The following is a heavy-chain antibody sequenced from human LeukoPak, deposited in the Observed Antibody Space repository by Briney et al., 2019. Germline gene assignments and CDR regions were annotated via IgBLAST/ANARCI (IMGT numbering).Heavy chain of an antibody. CDR1: GFTFSSYS. Sequence: GGSLRLSCAASGFTFSSYSMNWVRQAPGKGLEWVSSISSGSKYIYNADSVKGRFTISRDNAKNSLYLQMNSLRVEDTAAYYCARALSYSYGSMDFWGQGTLVIVSS. CDR3: ARALSYSYGSMDF. J-gene: IGHJ4*02. CDR2: ISSGSKYI. V-gene: IGHV3-21*01. D-gene: IGHD5-18*01.